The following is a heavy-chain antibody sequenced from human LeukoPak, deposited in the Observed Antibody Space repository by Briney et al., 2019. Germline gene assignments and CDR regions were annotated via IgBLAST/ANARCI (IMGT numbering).Heavy chain of an antibody. Sequence: GGSLRLSCAASGFTFSSYAVTWVRQAPGKGLEWVSGITGSGDTTFYADYVKGRFTISRDNSKNTLYLQMHSLRAEDTAVYYCVKDYSTIAAAANPLFDYWGQGSLVTVSS. CDR2: ITGSGDTT. D-gene: IGHD6-13*01. CDR1: GFTFSSYA. V-gene: IGHV3-23*01. J-gene: IGHJ4*02. CDR3: VKDYSTIAAAANPLFDY.